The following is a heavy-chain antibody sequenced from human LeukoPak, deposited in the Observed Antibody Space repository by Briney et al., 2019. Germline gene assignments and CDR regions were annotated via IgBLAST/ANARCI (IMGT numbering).Heavy chain of an antibody. CDR2: INHSGST. CDR3: ASLGGWLLGY. Sequence: SETLSLTCTVSGGSISSSSYYWSWIRQPPGKGLEWIGEINHSGSTNYNPSLKSRVTISVDTSKNQFSLKLSSVTAADTAVYYCASLGGWLLGYWGQGTLVTVSS. V-gene: IGHV4-39*07. J-gene: IGHJ4*02. CDR1: GGSISSSSYY. D-gene: IGHD3-22*01.